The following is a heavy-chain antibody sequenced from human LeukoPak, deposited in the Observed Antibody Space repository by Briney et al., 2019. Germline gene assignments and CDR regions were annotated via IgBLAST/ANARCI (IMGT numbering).Heavy chain of an antibody. V-gene: IGHV4-39*01. CDR1: GGSISSSSHY. D-gene: IGHD6-19*01. CDR3: ASARTQWLVHYWFDP. CDR2: IYYSGST. J-gene: IGHJ5*02. Sequence: SETLSLTCTVSGGSISSSSHYWGWIRQPPGKGLEWIGSIYYSGSTNYNPSLKSRVTISVDTSKNQFSLKLSSVTAADTAVYYCASARTQWLVHYWFDPRGQGTLVTVSS.